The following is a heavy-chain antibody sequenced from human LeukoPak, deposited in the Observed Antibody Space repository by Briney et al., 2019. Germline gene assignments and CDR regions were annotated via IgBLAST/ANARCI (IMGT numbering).Heavy chain of an antibody. CDR1: GGSTYEYH. CDR3: ARGGRFVELNYFDP. Sequence: PSETLSLTCTVPGGSTYEYHWVWIRQSPGKGLEWIGEIYASGHTDYNLSLRRRLTMSIDPAQRHFSLTVKDVTAADTGVYYCARGGRFVELNYFDPWGQGILVIVSS. J-gene: IGHJ5*02. D-gene: IGHD3-3*01. V-gene: IGHV4-59*01. CDR2: IYASGHT.